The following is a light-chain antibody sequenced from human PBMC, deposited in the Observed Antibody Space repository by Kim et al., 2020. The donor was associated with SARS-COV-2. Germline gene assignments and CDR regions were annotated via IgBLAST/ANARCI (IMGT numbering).Light chain of an antibody. V-gene: IGKV1-39*01. CDR2: TTS. CDR1: QSISRF. CDR3: QQSHSTPYT. J-gene: IGKJ2*01. Sequence: DVQMTQSPSSLSASVGDRVTIICRASQSISRFLHWYQQKPGKAPKLLIHTTSRLQSGAPSRFSGSGSGTEFALTIASLQPEDFATYHCQQSHSTPYTFGQGTKLEIK.